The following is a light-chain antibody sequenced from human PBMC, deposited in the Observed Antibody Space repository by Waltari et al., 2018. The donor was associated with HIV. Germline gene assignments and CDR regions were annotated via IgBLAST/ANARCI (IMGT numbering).Light chain of an antibody. V-gene: IGLV1-47*01. CDR2: RKN. CDR1: SSNIGRNY. CDR3: AAWNDSLSGYV. Sequence: QSVLTQPPSASGTPGQRVTISCSGSSSNIGRNYVYWHQQLPGTAPKLLYNRKNQRASGYPDRCSGAKSGTSGSLAINGLRSEDEADYYCAAWNDSLSGYVFGTGTKVTV. J-gene: IGLJ1*01.